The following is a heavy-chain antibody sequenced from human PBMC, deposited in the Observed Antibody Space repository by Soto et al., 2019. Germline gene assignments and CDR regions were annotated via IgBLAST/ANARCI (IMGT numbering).Heavy chain of an antibody. D-gene: IGHD3-22*01. V-gene: IGHV1-18*01. J-gene: IGHJ5*02. CDR3: ARQLYYYDSSGYGWFDP. CDR2: ISAYNGNT. CDR1: GYTFTSYG. Sequence: QVQLVQSGAEVKKPGASVKVSCKASGYTFTSYGISWVRQAPGQGLEWMGWISAYNGNTNYAQKLQGRVTMTTETSTSTAYMELRSLRSDDTAVYYCARQLYYYDSSGYGWFDPWGQGTLVTVSS.